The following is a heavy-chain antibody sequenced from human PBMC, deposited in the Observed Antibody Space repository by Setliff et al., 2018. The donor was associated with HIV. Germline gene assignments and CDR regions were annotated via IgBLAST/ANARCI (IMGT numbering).Heavy chain of an antibody. D-gene: IGHD6-13*01. CDR2: IYYTGAT. J-gene: IGHJ4*02. CDR1: GDSISSYY. V-gene: IGHV4-59*01. Sequence: TLSLTCTVSGDSISSYYWTWIRQSPAKGLEWIGYIYYTGATNYNPSLKSRLTISLDTSKRQFSLILNSVTAADTAVYCCARLSRGGSSWYSLYFDYWGQGTLVTVSS. CDR3: ARLSRGGSSWYSLYFDY.